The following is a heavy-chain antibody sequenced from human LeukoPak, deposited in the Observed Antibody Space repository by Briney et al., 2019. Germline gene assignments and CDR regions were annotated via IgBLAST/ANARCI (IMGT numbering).Heavy chain of an antibody. CDR1: GGSIRSYY. D-gene: IGHD3-10*01. CDR2: IYTSGST. J-gene: IGHJ3*02. V-gene: IGHV4-4*07. Sequence: PSETLSLTCTVSGGSIRSYYWNWIRQPAGKGLEWIGRIYTSGSTDYNPSLKSRVTMSLDTSKNQFSLKLSSVTAADTAIYYCARFNYGSGTYYAFDIWGPGTMVTVSS. CDR3: ARFNYGSGTYYAFDI.